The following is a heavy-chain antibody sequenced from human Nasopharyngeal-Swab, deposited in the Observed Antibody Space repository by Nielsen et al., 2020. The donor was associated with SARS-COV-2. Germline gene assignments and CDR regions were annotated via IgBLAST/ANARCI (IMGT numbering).Heavy chain of an antibody. Sequence: GESLKISCAASGFTVSSNYMSWVRQAPGKGLEWVSVIYSGGSTYYADSVKGRFTISTDNSKNTLYLQMNSLRAEDTAVYYCARVGGSSPLDYWGQGTLVTVSS. CDR3: ARVGGSSPLDY. J-gene: IGHJ4*02. D-gene: IGHD6-13*01. CDR2: IYSGGST. V-gene: IGHV3-66*01. CDR1: GFTVSSNY.